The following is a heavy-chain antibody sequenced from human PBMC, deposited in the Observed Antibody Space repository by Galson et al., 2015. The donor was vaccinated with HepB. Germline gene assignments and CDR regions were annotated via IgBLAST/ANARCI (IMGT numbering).Heavy chain of an antibody. CDR2: TYYRWKWNN. J-gene: IGHJ4*02. V-gene: IGHV6-1*01. CDR1: GDSVSSDTAA. CDR3: ARADGPLWCFEY. D-gene: IGHD4/OR15-4a*01. Sequence: CAISGDSVSSDTAAWNWIRQSPSRGLEWLGRTYYRWKWNNDYAVSVKSRITINADTSNNQFSLQLKSVTPEDTAVYFCARADGPLWCFEYWGQGALVAVSS.